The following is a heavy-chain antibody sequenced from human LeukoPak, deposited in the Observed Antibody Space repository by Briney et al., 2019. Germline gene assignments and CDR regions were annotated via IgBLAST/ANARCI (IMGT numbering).Heavy chain of an antibody. D-gene: IGHD5-18*01. CDR1: GFTFSSYG. CDR3: AKVEDTGPFDP. V-gene: IGHV3-30*18. J-gene: IGHJ5*02. CDR2: ISNDGSNK. Sequence: GRSLRLSCAASGFTFSSYGMHWVRQAPGKGLEWVAVISNDGSNKYYADSVKGRFTISRDNSKNTLYLQMNSLRAEDTAVYYCAKVEDTGPFDPWGQGTLVTVSS.